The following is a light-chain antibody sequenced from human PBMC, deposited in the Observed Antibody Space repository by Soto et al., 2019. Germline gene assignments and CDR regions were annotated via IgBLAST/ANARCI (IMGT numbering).Light chain of an antibody. J-gene: IGLJ3*02. V-gene: IGLV2-14*01. CDR1: SSDVGGYNY. CDR3: ISYTSSSTLV. CDR2: EVS. Sequence: QSVLTQPASVSGSPGQSITISCTGTSSDVGGYNYVSWYQQHPGKAPKLLIYEVSNRPSGVSNRFSGSKSDNTASLTISGLQAEDEADYYCISYTSSSTLVFGGGTKLTVL.